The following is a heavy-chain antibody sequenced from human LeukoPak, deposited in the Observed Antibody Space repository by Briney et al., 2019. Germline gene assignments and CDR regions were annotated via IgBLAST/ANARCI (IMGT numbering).Heavy chain of an antibody. CDR2: IKSKTDGGTT. J-gene: IGHJ6*02. Sequence: GGSLRLSCAASGFIFSNAWMSWVRQAPGQGLEWVGRIKSKTDGGTTDYAAPAKGRFTISRDDSKNTLFLQMTSLNTEDTALYYCTTGTVVLPALKYYYGMDVWGQGTTVTVSS. D-gene: IGHD2-2*01. V-gene: IGHV3-15*01. CDR3: TTGTVVLPALKYYYGMDV. CDR1: GFIFSNAW.